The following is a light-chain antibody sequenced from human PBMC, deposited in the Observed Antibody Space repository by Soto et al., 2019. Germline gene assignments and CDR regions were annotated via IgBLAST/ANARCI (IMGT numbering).Light chain of an antibody. CDR3: QVWDITTDHYV. CDR2: YDS. Sequence: SYELTQPPSVSVAPEKTARLTCGGDNIGSKRVHWDRQKPGQAPVLVIYYDSDRPSGIPERFSGSNSGNTATLTLNRVEAGDEADYYCQVWDITTDHYVFGTGTKLTVL. V-gene: IGLV3-21*04. J-gene: IGLJ1*01. CDR1: NIGSKR.